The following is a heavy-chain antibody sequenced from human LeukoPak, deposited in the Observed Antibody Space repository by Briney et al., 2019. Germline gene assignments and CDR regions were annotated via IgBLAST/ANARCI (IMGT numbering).Heavy chain of an antibody. CDR3: AKYTVVAANPAGGYYFDY. V-gene: IGHV3-23*01. Sequence: GRSLRLSCAAAGFTFSHYAMSWVRQAPGKGLQWVSSISGTSGSAYYADSVRGRFIISRDNSKNTVYLQMNSLRAEDTAIYYCAKYTVVAANPAGGYYFDYWGQGTLVTVSS. D-gene: IGHD2-15*01. CDR1: GFTFSHYA. J-gene: IGHJ4*02. CDR2: ISGTSGSA.